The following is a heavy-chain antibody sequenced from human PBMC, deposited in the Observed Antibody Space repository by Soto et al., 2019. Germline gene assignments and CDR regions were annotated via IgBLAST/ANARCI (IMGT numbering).Heavy chain of an antibody. Sequence: GGSLRLSCTASGFTFGDYAMSWFRQAPGKGLEWVGFIRSKAYGGTTEYAASVKGRFTISRDDSKSIAYLQMNSLKTEDTAVYYCTRDLGYSSSAGYNYCMDVWGQGTTVTVSS. CDR2: IRSKAYGGTT. V-gene: IGHV3-49*03. D-gene: IGHD6-6*01. CDR1: GFTFGDYA. CDR3: TRDLGYSSSAGYNYCMDV. J-gene: IGHJ6*02.